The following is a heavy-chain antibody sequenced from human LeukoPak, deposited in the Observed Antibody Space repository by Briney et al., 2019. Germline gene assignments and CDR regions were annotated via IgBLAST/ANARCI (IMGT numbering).Heavy chain of an antibody. J-gene: IGHJ6*03. V-gene: IGHV4-39*01. Sequence: SETLSLTCAVSGGSVNSVTYYWAWVRQPPGKGLEWIGSIYQGESTYSNPSLESRVSVSVDTSKNQFSLRLTSVTAADTAVYYCARHEANHYYYYMDVWGEGTTVTVSS. CDR1: GGSVNSVTYY. CDR2: IYQGEST. D-gene: IGHD3-10*01. CDR3: ARHEANHYYYYMDV.